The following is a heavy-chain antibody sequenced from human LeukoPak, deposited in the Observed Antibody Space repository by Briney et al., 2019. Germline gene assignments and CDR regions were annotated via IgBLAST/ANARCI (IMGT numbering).Heavy chain of an antibody. D-gene: IGHD4-17*01. Sequence: GASVKVSFKVSGYTLIYLAMHWVRQAPGKGREWMGGLDPEDGEAIYAQPLQGWVTMTEDTSSDTAYMVLSSLRSEDTAVYYCATRNFGDYGAFDIWGQGTMVTVSS. V-gene: IGHV1-24*01. CDR1: GYTLIYLA. J-gene: IGHJ3*02. CDR2: LDPEDGEA. CDR3: ATRNFGDYGAFDI.